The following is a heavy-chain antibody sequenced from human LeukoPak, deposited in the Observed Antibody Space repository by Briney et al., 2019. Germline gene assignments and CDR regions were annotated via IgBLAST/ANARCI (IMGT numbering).Heavy chain of an antibody. CDR1: GGSFSGYY. V-gene: IGHV4-34*01. CDR2: INHSGST. Sequence: SETLSLTCAVYGGSFSGYYWSWIRQPPGKGLEWIGEINHSGSTNYNPSLKGRVTISVDTSKNQFSLKLSSVTAADTAVYYCARVGPMQQWSNYFYYYYMDVWGKGTTVTVSS. D-gene: IGHD5-18*01. CDR3: ARVGPMQQWSNYFYYYYMDV. J-gene: IGHJ6*03.